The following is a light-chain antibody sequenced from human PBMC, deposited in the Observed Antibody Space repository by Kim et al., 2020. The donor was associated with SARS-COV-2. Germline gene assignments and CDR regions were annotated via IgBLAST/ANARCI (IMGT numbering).Light chain of an antibody. CDR3: QQYYSTPLT. V-gene: IGKV4-1*01. Sequence: ATINCKSSQSVLYSSNNKNYLAWYQQKPGQPPKLLIYWASTRESGVPDRFSGSGSGTDFTLTISSLQAEDVAFYYCQQYYSTPLTFGGGTKVDIK. CDR1: QSVLYSSNNKNY. J-gene: IGKJ4*01. CDR2: WAS.